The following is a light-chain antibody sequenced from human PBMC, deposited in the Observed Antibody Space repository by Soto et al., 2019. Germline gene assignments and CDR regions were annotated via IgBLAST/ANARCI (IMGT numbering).Light chain of an antibody. V-gene: IGKV1-12*01. J-gene: IGKJ1*01. Sequence: DIQMTQSPSSVAASVGDRVTLTCRASQGVNRWLAWYQQKPGKAPKVLIYAASSLQSGVPSRFSGSGSGTDFTPTISSLQPEDFATYYCQQTNSFPRTFGQGTKVDIK. CDR3: QQTNSFPRT. CDR1: QGVNRW. CDR2: AAS.